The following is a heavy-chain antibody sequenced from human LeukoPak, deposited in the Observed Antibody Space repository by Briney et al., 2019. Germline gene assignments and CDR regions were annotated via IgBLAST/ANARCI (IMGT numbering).Heavy chain of an antibody. CDR3: ARESWGNYDSSGYPDY. CDR1: GYTFTGYY. D-gene: IGHD3-22*01. CDR2: INPNSGGT. Sequence: ASVKVFCKASGYTFTGYYMHWVRQAPGQGLEWMGWINPNSGGTNYAQKFQGRVTMTRDTSISTAYMELSRLRSDDTAVYYCARESWGNYDSSGYPDYWGQGTLVTVSS. J-gene: IGHJ4*02. V-gene: IGHV1-2*02.